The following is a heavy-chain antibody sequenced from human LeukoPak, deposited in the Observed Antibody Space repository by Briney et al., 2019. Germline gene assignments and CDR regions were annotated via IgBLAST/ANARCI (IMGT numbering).Heavy chain of an antibody. CDR3: ARDSVGRYYGMDV. CDR1: GGSISSGGYY. Sequence: SETLSLTCTVSGGSISSGGYYWSWIRQHPGKGLEWIGYIYYSGSTYYNPSLKSRVTISVDTSKNQFSLELSSVTAADTAVYYCARDSVGRYYGMDVWGQGTTVTVSS. CDR2: IYYSGST. J-gene: IGHJ6*02. V-gene: IGHV4-31*03. D-gene: IGHD1-26*01.